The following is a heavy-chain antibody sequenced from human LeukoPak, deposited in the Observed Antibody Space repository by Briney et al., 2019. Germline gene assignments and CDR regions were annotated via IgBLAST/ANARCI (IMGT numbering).Heavy chain of an antibody. J-gene: IGHJ4*02. D-gene: IGHD3-3*01. Sequence: GGSLRLSCAASGFTFSSFAMNWVRQAPGKGLEWVSYIRSSGDAIYYADSVKGRFTISRDDARNSLYLQMNSLRDEDTAVYYCARETEALDFWGQGTEVTVSS. CDR2: IRSSGDAI. V-gene: IGHV3-48*02. CDR3: ARETEALDF. CDR1: GFTFSSFA.